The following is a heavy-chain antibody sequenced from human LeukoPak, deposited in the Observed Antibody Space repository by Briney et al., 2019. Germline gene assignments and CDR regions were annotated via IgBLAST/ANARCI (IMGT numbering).Heavy chain of an antibody. CDR2: IIPIFGTA. V-gene: IGHV1-69*01. J-gene: IGHJ4*02. CDR1: GGTFSSYA. Sequence: SVKVSCKASGGTFSSYAISWVRQAPGQGLEWMGGIIPIFGTANYAQKFQGRVTITADESTSTAYMELSSLRSEDTAVYYCARDLQYYDYVWGSYRRSDYWGQGTLVTVSS. D-gene: IGHD3-16*02. CDR3: ARDLQYYDYVWGSYRRSDY.